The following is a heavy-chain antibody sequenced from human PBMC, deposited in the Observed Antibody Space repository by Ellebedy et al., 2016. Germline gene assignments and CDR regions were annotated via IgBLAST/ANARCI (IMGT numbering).Heavy chain of an antibody. CDR3: ARVADVDGDYVWFGP. V-gene: IGHV4-59*01. D-gene: IGHD4-17*01. J-gene: IGHJ5*02. CDR2: ISYNGNT. CDR1: GGSITSDY. Sequence: SETLSLTCTVSGGSITSDYWSWIRQPPGKGLEWIGFISYNGNTNYISSLKSRVTISVDTSKKQFSLKLTSVTAADTAVYYCARVADVDGDYVWFGPWGRGILVTVSS.